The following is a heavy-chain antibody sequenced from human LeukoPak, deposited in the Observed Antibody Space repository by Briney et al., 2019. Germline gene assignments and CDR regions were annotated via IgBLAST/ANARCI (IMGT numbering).Heavy chain of an antibody. CDR1: GGTFSSYA. D-gene: IGHD3-10*01. Sequence: GASVKVSCKASGGTFSSYAISWVRQAPGQGLEWMGRIIPIFGTANYAQKFQGRVTITTDESTSTAYMELSNLRSEDTAVYYCARYLADSGSYYAGDPWGQGTLVTVSS. J-gene: IGHJ5*02. V-gene: IGHV1-69*05. CDR3: ARYLADSGSYYAGDP. CDR2: IIPIFGTA.